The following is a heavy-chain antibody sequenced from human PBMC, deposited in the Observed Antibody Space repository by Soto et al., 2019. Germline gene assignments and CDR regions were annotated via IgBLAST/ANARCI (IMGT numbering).Heavy chain of an antibody. CDR1: GGSFSGYY. CDR3: ARLSGTIFGVVPHSRYYYGMDV. J-gene: IGHJ6*02. D-gene: IGHD3-3*01. Sequence: PSETLSLTCAVYGGSFSGYYWSWIRQPPGKGLEWIGEINHSGSTNYNPSLKSRVTISVDTSKNQFSLKLSSVTAADTAVYYCARLSGTIFGVVPHSRYYYGMDVWGQGTTVTVSS. V-gene: IGHV4-34*01. CDR2: INHSGST.